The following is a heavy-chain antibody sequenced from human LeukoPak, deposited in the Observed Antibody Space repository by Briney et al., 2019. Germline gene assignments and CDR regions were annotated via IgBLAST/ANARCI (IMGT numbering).Heavy chain of an antibody. D-gene: IGHD6-19*01. CDR1: GFTFSLYW. CDR2: IKQDGSEK. J-gene: IGHJ4*02. CDR3: ARDPDGIAVADY. Sequence: GGSLRLSCAASGFTFSLYWMSWVRQAPGKGLEWVANIKQDGSEKYYVDSVKGRFTISRDNAKNSLYLQMNSLRAEDTAVYYCARDPDGIAVADYWGQGTLVTVSS. V-gene: IGHV3-7*01.